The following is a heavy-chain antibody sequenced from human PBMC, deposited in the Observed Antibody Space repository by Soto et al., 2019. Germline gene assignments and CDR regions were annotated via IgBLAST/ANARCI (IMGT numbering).Heavy chain of an antibody. V-gene: IGHV1-69*13. Sequence: GASVKVSCKASGYTFTSYAISWVRQAPGQGLEWMGGIIPIFGTANYAQKFQGRVTITADESTSTAYMELSSLRSEDTAVYYCARGKDTAMVSHAFDYWGQGTLVTVSS. CDR1: GYTFTSYA. D-gene: IGHD5-18*01. J-gene: IGHJ4*02. CDR3: ARGKDTAMVSHAFDY. CDR2: IIPIFGTA.